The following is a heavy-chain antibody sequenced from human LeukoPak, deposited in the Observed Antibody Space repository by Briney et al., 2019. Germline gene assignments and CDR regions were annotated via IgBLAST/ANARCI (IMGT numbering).Heavy chain of an antibody. D-gene: IGHD1-26*01. CDR3: VRDPSEVGAL. V-gene: IGHV1-2*02. J-gene: IGHJ4*02. CDR2: INPNNGGT. Sequence: ASVKVSCKASGYTFTGYYMHWVRQAPEQGLEWMGWINPNNGGTNYAQKFQGRVAMTSDTSISTAYMELSRLRSDDTAVYYCVRDPSEVGALWGQGSLVTVSS. CDR1: GYTFTGYY.